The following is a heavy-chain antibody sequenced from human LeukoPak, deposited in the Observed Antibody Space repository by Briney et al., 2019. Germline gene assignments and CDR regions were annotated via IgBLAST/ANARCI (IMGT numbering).Heavy chain of an antibody. V-gene: IGHV3-21*01. J-gene: IGHJ4*02. CDR1: GFTFSSYS. Sequence: GGYLRLSCAASGFTFSSYSLNWVRQAPGKGLEWVSSISSSGSYIYYADSVKGRFIISRDNAKNSLYLQMNSLRAEDTAVYYCARVPGDYWGQGTLVTVSS. CDR3: ARVPGDY. CDR2: ISSSGSYI.